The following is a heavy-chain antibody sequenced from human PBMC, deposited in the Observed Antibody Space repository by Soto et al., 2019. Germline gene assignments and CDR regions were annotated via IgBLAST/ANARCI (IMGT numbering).Heavy chain of an antibody. CDR3: ARSQGSSTSLEIYYYYYYGMDA. CDR2: IIPISGTA. V-gene: IGHV1-69*01. Sequence: QVQLVQSGAEVKKPGSSVKVSCKASGGTFSSYAISWVRQAPGQGLEWMGGIIPISGTANYAQKFQGRGTITADESTSTAYMELSSLGSEDTAVYYCARSQGSSTSLEIYYYYYYGMDAWGQGTTVTVSS. CDR1: GGTFSSYA. J-gene: IGHJ6*02. D-gene: IGHD2-2*01.